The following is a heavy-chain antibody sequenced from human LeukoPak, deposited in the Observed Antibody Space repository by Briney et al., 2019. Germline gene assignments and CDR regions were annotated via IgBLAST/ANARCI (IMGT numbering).Heavy chain of an antibody. CDR2: ISSSSSYI. CDR3: ARGDYGDYVRPFDY. D-gene: IGHD4-17*01. Sequence: GGSLRLSCAASGFTFSSYSMNWVRQAPGKGLEWVSSISSSSSYIYYADSVKGRFTISRDNAKNSLYLQMNSLRAEDTAVYYCARGDYGDYVRPFDYWGQGTLVTVSS. CDR1: GFTFSSYS. J-gene: IGHJ4*02. V-gene: IGHV3-21*01.